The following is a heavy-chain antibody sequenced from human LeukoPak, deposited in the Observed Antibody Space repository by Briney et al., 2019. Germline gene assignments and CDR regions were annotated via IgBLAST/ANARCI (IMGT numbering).Heavy chain of an antibody. Sequence: ASVKVSCKASGYAFTSYGISWVRQAPGQGLKWMGWISAYNGNTNYAQKFQGRVTMATDTSTSTAYMELRSLRSDDTAVYYCARDFYSGSYYDYWGQGTLVTVSS. V-gene: IGHV1-18*01. CDR2: ISAYNGNT. CDR1: GYAFTSYG. D-gene: IGHD1-26*01. J-gene: IGHJ4*02. CDR3: ARDFYSGSYYDY.